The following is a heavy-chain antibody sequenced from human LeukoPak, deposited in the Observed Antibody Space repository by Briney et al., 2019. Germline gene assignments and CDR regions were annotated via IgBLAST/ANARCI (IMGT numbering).Heavy chain of an antibody. Sequence: SETLSLTCTVSGGSISSYYWSWIRQPPGKGLEWIGYIYYSGSTNYNPSLKSRVTISEDTSKNQFSLKLSSVTAADTAVYYCARDVGYSSSSGRFDWFDPWGQGTLVTVSS. J-gene: IGHJ5*02. V-gene: IGHV4-59*01. CDR2: IYYSGST. CDR1: GGSISSYY. D-gene: IGHD6-6*01. CDR3: ARDVGYSSSSGRFDWFDP.